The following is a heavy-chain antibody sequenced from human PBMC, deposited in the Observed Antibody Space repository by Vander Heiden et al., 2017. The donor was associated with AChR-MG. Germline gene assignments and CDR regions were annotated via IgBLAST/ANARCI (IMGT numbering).Heavy chain of an antibody. CDR3: ARGILGYSSTLPGDY. Sequence: QVQLQESGPGLVKPSQTLSLYCTVTVGPVRIGSYYWSWIRQPPGKGLEWIGNIYYSGGTNYNPSHKSRVTITVDTSKNQFSPKLSSVTAADTAVYYCARGILGYSSTLPGDYWGQGTLVTVSS. CDR1: VGPVRIGSYY. D-gene: IGHD6-13*01. CDR2: IYYSGGT. V-gene: IGHV4-61*01. J-gene: IGHJ4*02.